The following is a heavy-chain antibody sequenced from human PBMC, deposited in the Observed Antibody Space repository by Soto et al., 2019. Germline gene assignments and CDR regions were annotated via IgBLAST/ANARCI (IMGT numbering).Heavy chain of an antibody. Sequence: ASVKVSCKASGYTFTSYYMHWVRQAPGQGLEWMGIINPSGGSTSYAQKFQGRVTMTRDTSTSTVYMELNSLRAEDTAVYYCAAVSRFDTYYDFWSPNYYGMDVWGQGTTVTVSS. CDR3: AAVSRFDTYYDFWSPNYYGMDV. D-gene: IGHD3-3*01. CDR2: INPSGGST. V-gene: IGHV1-46*01. J-gene: IGHJ6*02. CDR1: GYTFTSYY.